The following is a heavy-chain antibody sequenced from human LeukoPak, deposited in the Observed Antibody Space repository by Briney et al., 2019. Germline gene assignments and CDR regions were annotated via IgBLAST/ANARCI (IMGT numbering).Heavy chain of an antibody. D-gene: IGHD2-2*01. CDR3: ARVPSRARYCSSTSCSYYFDH. CDR2: MNPNSGNT. Sequence: ASVKVSCKASGYTFTSYDINWVRQATGQGLKWMGWMNPNSGNTGYAQKFQGRVNITRNTSISTAYMELSSLRSEDTAVYYCARVPSRARYCSSTSCSYYFDHWGQGTLVTVSS. J-gene: IGHJ4*02. V-gene: IGHV1-8*03. CDR1: GYTFTSYD.